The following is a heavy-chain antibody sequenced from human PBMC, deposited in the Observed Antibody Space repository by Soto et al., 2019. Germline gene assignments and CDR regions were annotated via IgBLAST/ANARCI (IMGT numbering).Heavy chain of an antibody. CDR2: VIPIFGTA. V-gene: IGHV1-69*13. CDR3: ARGSGGYYYDSSGYPDFDMDV. D-gene: IGHD3-22*01. Sequence: GASVKVSCKASGGTFSSYAISWVRQAPGQGLEWMGGVIPIFGTANYARKFQGRVTITADESTSTAYMELSSLRSEDTAVYYCARGSGGYYYDSSGYPDFDMDVWGQGTTVTVSS. CDR1: GGTFSSYA. J-gene: IGHJ6*02.